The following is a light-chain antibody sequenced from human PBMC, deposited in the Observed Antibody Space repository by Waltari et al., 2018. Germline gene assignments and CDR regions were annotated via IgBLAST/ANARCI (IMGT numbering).Light chain of an antibody. V-gene: IGKV1-39*01. CDR2: AAS. CDR1: QSIGTY. J-gene: IGKJ1*01. CDR3: QQSYTTPRT. Sequence: DIQMTQSPSSLSASGGDRVNITCRASQSIGTYLNWYQHKPGRAPELLIYAASTLQGGFPSRFSGSGSETHFTLAISSLQREDFATYYCQQSYTTPRTFGQGTKVEIK.